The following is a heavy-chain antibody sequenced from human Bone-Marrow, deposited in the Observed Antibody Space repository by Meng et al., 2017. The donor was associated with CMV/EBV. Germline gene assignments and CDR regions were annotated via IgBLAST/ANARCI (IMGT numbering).Heavy chain of an antibody. CDR3: ASLRGVVVVPAAKDYYGMDV. D-gene: IGHD2-2*01. CDR2: MNPNSGNT. Sequence: ASVKVSCKASGYTFTSYDINWVRQATGQGLEWMGWMNPNSGNTGYAQKFQGRVTMTRNTSISTAYMELSSLRSEDTAVYYCASLRGVVVVPAAKDYYGMDVWGQGTTVTVSS. J-gene: IGHJ6*02. CDR1: GYTFTSYD. V-gene: IGHV1-8*01.